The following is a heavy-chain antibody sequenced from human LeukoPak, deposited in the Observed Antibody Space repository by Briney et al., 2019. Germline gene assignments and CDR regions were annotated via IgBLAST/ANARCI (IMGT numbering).Heavy chain of an antibody. CDR2: IYYSGST. CDR1: GDSISGGDYY. J-gene: IGHJ6*02. Sequence: SETLSVTCTVSGDSISGGDYYWSWIRQPPGKGLEWIGYIYYSGSTYYNPSLKSRVTISVDTSKNQFSLKLSSVTAADTAVYYCARVVPGQIYYHGMDVWGQGTTVTVSS. CDR3: ARVVPGQIYYHGMDV. V-gene: IGHV4-30-4*01. D-gene: IGHD3-16*02.